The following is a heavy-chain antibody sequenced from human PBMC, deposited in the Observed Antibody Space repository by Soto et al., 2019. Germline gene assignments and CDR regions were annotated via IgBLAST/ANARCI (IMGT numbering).Heavy chain of an antibody. CDR1: GGSISSGGYY. Sequence: QVQLQESGPGLVKPSQTLSLTCTVSGGSISSGGYYWSWIRQHPGKGLEWMGYIYYSGSTYHNPSLRSRVTISGDTSKNQFSLRMSAVPAADTAVYYCARAWGGYFDYWGQGTLVTVSS. J-gene: IGHJ4*02. CDR2: IYYSGST. V-gene: IGHV4-31*03. CDR3: ARAWGGYFDY. D-gene: IGHD3-16*01.